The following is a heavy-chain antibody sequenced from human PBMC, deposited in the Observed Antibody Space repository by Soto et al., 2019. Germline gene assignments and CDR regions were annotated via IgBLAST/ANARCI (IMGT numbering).Heavy chain of an antibody. J-gene: IGHJ6*02. V-gene: IGHV1-69*13. CDR1: GGTFSSYA. D-gene: IGHD2-2*02. CDR2: IIPIFGTA. Sequence: SVKVSCKASGGTFSSYAISWVRQAPGQGLEWMGGIIPIFGTANYAQKFQGRVTITADESTSTAYMELSSLRSEDTAVYYCAREDIVVVPAAIAYYYYGMDAWGQGTTVTVSS. CDR3: AREDIVVVPAAIAYYYYGMDA.